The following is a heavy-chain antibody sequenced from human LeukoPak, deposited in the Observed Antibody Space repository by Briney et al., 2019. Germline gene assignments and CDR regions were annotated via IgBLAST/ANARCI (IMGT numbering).Heavy chain of an antibody. CDR2: INAGNGNT. D-gene: IGHD5-12*01. V-gene: IGHV1-3*01. CDR1: GYTFTSYA. CDR3: ARDGAGYSGYDYLFDY. J-gene: IGHJ4*02. Sequence: ASVKVSCKASGYTFTSYAMHWVRQAPGQRLEWMGWINAGNGNTKYSQKFQGRVTTTRDTSASTAYMELSSLRSEDTAVYYCARDGAGYSGYDYLFDYWGQGTLVTVSS.